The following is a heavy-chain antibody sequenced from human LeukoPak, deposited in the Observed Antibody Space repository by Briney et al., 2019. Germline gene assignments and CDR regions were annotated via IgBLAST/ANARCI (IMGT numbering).Heavy chain of an antibody. D-gene: IGHD3-10*01. CDR2: IYTSGST. CDR3: ARDGEYFANAFDI. J-gene: IGHJ3*02. Sequence: SETLSLTCTVSDGSISSYYWSWIRQPAGKGLEWIGRIYTSGSTNYNPSLKSRVTMSMDPSKNQFSLGLTSVTAADTAVYYCARDGEYFANAFDIWGQGTMVTVSS. CDR1: DGSISSYY. V-gene: IGHV4-4*07.